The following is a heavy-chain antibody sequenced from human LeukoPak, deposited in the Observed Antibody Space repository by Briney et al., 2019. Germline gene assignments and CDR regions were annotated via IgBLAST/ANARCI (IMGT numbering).Heavy chain of an antibody. D-gene: IGHD2/OR15-2a*01. Sequence: SDTLSLTCVVSGFSITSGYCRGCVRQPPGKGLEWIGSIYHSGNTYYNPSLKSRVTISVDTSKHQFSLELSSVTAGDTAVYYCAIFYDTCLTTLVYRGQGSLVTVSS. V-gene: IGHV4-38-2*01. CDR3: AIFYDTCLTTLVY. CDR1: GFSITSGYC. CDR2: IYHSGNT. J-gene: IGHJ4*02.